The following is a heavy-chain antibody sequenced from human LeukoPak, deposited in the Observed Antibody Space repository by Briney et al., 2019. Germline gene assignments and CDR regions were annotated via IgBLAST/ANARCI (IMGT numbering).Heavy chain of an antibody. D-gene: IGHD4-17*01. V-gene: IGHV3-23*01. CDR2: ISGSGGST. CDR1: GFTSRRNA. J-gene: IGHJ3*02. Sequence: QPGGSLRLSCAASGFTSRRNAMSWVRQAPGKGLEWVSSISGSGGSTYYADSVKGRFTFSRDNSKNTLYLQVNSLRAEDTAVYYCAKRRGDYGDDLTVGRDTLDIWGQGTMVTVS. CDR3: AKRRGDYGDDLTVGRDTLDI.